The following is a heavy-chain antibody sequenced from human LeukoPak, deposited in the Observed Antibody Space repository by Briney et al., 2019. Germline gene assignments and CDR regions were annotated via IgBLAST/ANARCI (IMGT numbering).Heavy chain of an antibody. D-gene: IGHD6-6*01. J-gene: IGHJ4*02. Sequence: SETLSLTCAVYGGSFSGYYWSWIRQPPGKGLEWIGEINHSGSTNCNPSLKSRVTISVDTSKNQFSLKLSSVTAADTAVYYCARGAAARQPYRYWGQGTLVTVSS. CDR1: GGSFSGYY. CDR3: ARGAAARQPYRY. CDR2: INHSGST. V-gene: IGHV4-34*01.